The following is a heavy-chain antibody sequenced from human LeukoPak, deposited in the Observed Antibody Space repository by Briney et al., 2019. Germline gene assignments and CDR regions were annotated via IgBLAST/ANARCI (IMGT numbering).Heavy chain of an antibody. D-gene: IGHD2-15*01. Sequence: PSETLSLTCTVSGFSMSSSGYYWGWIRQPPGKGLEWIGSIYYSGYTYYNPSLKSRVTISIDTSKKQFSLKLSSVTAADTAVYYCAKAGFDCSDGSCYPNWFDSWGQGTLVTVSS. J-gene: IGHJ5*01. CDR3: AKAGFDCSDGSCYPNWFDS. V-gene: IGHV4-39*07. CDR2: IYYSGYT. CDR1: GFSMSSSGYY.